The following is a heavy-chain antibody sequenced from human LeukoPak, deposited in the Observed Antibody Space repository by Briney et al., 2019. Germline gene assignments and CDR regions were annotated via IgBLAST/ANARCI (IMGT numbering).Heavy chain of an antibody. CDR2: IKQDGSEK. J-gene: IGHJ5*02. CDR3: ARAQGFYGGYVWGLGPNWFDP. V-gene: IGHV3-7*01. CDR1: GFTFSSYW. Sequence: GGSLRLSCAASGFTFSSYWMSWVRQAPGKGLEWVANIKQDGSEKYYVDSVKGRFTISRDNAKNSLYLQMNSLRAEDTAVYYCARAQGFYGGYVWGLGPNWFDPWGQGTLVTVSS. D-gene: IGHD5-12*01.